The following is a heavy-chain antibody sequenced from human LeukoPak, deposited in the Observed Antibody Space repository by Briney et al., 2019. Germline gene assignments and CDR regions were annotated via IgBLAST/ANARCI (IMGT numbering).Heavy chain of an antibody. CDR1: EFTVSSNY. CDR2: IYSGGGT. Sequence: GGSLRLSCAASEFTVSSNYMSWVRQAPGKGLEWVSTIYSGGGTYYADSVKGRFTISRDDSKNTLYLQMNSLKTEDTAVYYCTTDYYDSSAYPLNFDYWGQGTLVTVSS. J-gene: IGHJ4*02. D-gene: IGHD3-22*01. V-gene: IGHV3-53*01. CDR3: TTDYYDSSAYPLNFDY.